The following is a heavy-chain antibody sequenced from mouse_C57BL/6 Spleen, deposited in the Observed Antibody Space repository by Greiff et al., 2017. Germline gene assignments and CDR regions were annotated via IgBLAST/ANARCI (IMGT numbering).Heavy chain of an antibody. J-gene: IGHJ4*01. CDR2: IWSGGST. D-gene: IGHD1-1*01. Sequence: VQLLESGPGLVQPSQRLSITCTVSGFSLTSYGVHWVRQSPGKGLEWLGVIWSGGSTDYNAAFISRMSISKDNSKSQVFFKMNSLQADATAIYDCASCGSRGMDYWGQGTSVTVSS. CDR1: GFSLTSYG. CDR3: ASCGSRGMDY. V-gene: IGHV2-2*01.